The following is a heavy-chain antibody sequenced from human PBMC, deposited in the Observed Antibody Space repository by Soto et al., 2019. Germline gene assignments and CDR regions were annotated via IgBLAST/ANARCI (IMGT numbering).Heavy chain of an antibody. CDR2: INYSGST. D-gene: IGHD4-17*01. CDR1: GGSCGGYY. J-gene: IGHJ4*02. V-gene: IGHV4-34*01. CDR3: ARRTVATLTLDF. Sequence: LEIQRLTKAVFGGSCGGYYCSRISHPPGKGLEWIGGINYSGSTNYSPSLKSRVTISGDTSKNQFSLKLNSVTAADTAVYYCARRTVATLTLDFWGPGTLVTVSS.